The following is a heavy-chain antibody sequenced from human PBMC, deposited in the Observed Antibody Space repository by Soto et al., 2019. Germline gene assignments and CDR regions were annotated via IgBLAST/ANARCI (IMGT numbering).Heavy chain of an antibody. J-gene: IGHJ5*02. Sequence: QAQLQESGSRLVRPSQTVSLTCSVSGGSVNSGGYSWSWIRQPPGKGLEWIGFISPSGSPAYNPSLKSRVTISVDRSNNQISLELSSVTAADTAVYYCTRGVLAWGPGTRVTVSS. D-gene: IGHD2-8*01. CDR3: TRGVLA. CDR1: GGSVNSGGYS. CDR2: ISPSGSP. V-gene: IGHV4-30-2*01.